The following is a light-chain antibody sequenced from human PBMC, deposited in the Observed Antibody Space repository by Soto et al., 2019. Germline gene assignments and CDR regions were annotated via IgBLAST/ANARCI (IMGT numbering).Light chain of an antibody. CDR1: SSDVGGYNF. CDR2: EVS. CDR3: SSYTSGSTPYV. J-gene: IGLJ1*01. Sequence: QSVLTQPASVSGSPGQSITLSCTGTSSDVGGYNFVSWYRQHPDKDPKLMIFEVSNRPSRVSNRFAGSKSGNTATLTISGLQAEDEADYYCSSYTSGSTPYVFGTGTKLTVL. V-gene: IGLV2-14*01.